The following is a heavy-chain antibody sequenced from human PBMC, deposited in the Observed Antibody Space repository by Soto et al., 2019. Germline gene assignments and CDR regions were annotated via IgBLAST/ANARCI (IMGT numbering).Heavy chain of an antibody. CDR2: IKQDGSEK. V-gene: IGHV3-7*01. D-gene: IGHD2-15*01. CDR3: ARYLDYCSGGSCYSGGLGY. CDR1: GFTFSSYW. Sequence: VQLVQSGAEVKKPGGSLRLSCAASGFTFSSYWMSWVRQAPGKGLEWVANIKQDGSEKYYVDSVKGRFTISRDNAKNSLYLQMNSLRAEDTAVYYCARYLDYCSGGSCYSGGLGYWGQGTLVTVSS. J-gene: IGHJ4*02.